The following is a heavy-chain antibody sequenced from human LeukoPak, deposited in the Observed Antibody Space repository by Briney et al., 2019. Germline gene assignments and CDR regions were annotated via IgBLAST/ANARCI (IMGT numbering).Heavy chain of an antibody. V-gene: IGHV3-48*01. Sequence: QPGGSLRLSCAAPGFNFIDYSMNWVRQAPGKGLEWISYIGISSGNTKYADSVKGRFTISRDRARNSLYLQMNSLRVEDTAMYYCARDHRYAFDNWGHGTLVTGSS. J-gene: IGHJ4*01. CDR1: GFNFIDYS. CDR2: IGISSGNT. D-gene: IGHD5-12*01. CDR3: ARDHRYAFDN.